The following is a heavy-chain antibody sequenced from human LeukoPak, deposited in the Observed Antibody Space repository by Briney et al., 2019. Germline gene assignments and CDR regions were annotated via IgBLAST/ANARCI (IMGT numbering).Heavy chain of an antibody. CDR1: GYTFTSYD. J-gene: IGHJ4*02. CDR3: ARDHEAERGDY. D-gene: IGHD6-19*01. Sequence: SVKVSCKASGYTFTSYDINWVRQATGQGLEWMGRIIPILGIANYAQKFQGRVTITADKSTSTAYMELSSLRSEDTAVYYCARDHEAERGDYWGQGTLVTVSS. CDR2: IIPILGIA. V-gene: IGHV1-69*04.